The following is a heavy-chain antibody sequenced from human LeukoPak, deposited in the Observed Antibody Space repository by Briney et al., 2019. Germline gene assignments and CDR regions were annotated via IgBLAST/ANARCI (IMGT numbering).Heavy chain of an antibody. J-gene: IGHJ4*02. CDR1: GFTFSSYA. CDR2: ISYDGSNK. Sequence: GGSLRLSCAASGFTFSSYAIHWVRQAPGKGLEWVAVISYDGSNKYYADSVKGRFTISRDNSKNTLYLQMNSLRAEDTAVYYCARDRKYYDSSGSPDYWGQGTLVTVSS. CDR3: ARDRKYYDSSGSPDY. D-gene: IGHD3-22*01. V-gene: IGHV3-30-3*01.